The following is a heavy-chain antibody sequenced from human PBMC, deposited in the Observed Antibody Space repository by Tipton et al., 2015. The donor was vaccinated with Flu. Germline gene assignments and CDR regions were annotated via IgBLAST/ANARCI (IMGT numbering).Heavy chain of an antibody. D-gene: IGHD3-3*01. CDR3: VIGSGESSFDN. V-gene: IGHV3-20*01. J-gene: IGHJ4*02. CDR2: LDWNGGRI. CDR1: GFTFGDFG. Sequence: SLRLSCGASGFTFGDFGMSWVRQGPGKGLEWVSGLDWNGGRISYADSVKGRFTISRDNAKNSLYLDMSSLRAEDTALYHCVIGSGESSFDNWGQGTLVTVSS.